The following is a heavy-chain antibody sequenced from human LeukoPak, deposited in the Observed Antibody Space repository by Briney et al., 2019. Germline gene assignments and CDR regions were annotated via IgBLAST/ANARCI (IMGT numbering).Heavy chain of an antibody. CDR3: ARISGSRAWDFDY. Sequence: SETLSLTCTVSSGSINSYFWGWVRQPPGKGLEWIGRIYTTGTTHCNPSLKSRVTMSVDTSTNQFSLNLRSMTAADTAVYYCARISGSRAWDFDYWGQGTLVTVSS. D-gene: IGHD1-26*01. CDR2: IYTTGTT. J-gene: IGHJ4*02. CDR1: SGSINSYF. V-gene: IGHV4-4*07.